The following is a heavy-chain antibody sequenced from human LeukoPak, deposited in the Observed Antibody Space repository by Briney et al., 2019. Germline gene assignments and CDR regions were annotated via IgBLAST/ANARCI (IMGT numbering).Heavy chain of an antibody. J-gene: IGHJ3*02. CDR3: ARDPSGGAFDI. Sequence: GGSLRLSCVASGFTFSSYWMSWVRQAPGKGLEWVANIKQDGSEKYSVDSVKGRFTISRDNAKNSLYLQMNSLRAEDTAVYYCARDPSGGAFDIWGQGTMVTVSS. CDR2: IKQDGSEK. D-gene: IGHD3-10*01. V-gene: IGHV3-7*01. CDR1: GFTFSSYW.